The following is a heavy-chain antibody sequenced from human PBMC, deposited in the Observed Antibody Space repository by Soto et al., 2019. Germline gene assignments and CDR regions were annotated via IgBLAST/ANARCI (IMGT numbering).Heavy chain of an antibody. CDR1: GFTFSSYA. Sequence: GGSLRLSCAASGFTFSSYAMHWVRQAPGKGLEWVAVISYDGSNKYYADSVKGRFTISRDNSKNTLYLQMNSLRAEDTAVYYCAKDKTLWPVTGTLTMADAFDIWGQGTMVTVSS. D-gene: IGHD1-7*01. V-gene: IGHV3-30-3*01. CDR2: ISYDGSNK. CDR3: AKDKTLWPVTGTLTMADAFDI. J-gene: IGHJ3*02.